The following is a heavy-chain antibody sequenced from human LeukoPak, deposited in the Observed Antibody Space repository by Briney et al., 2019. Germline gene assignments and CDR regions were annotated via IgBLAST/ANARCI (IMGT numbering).Heavy chain of an antibody. CDR2: IKYDGSEK. J-gene: IGHJ3*02. V-gene: IGHV3-7*01. Sequence: GGSLRLSCAASGFTFSTSWMDWVRQAPGKGLEWVANIKYDGSEKYYVDSVKGRFTISGDNAKNSLYLQINSLRAEDTAVYYCAREGDYDAFDIWGQGTMVTVSS. CDR1: GFTFSTSW. D-gene: IGHD4-17*01. CDR3: AREGDYDAFDI.